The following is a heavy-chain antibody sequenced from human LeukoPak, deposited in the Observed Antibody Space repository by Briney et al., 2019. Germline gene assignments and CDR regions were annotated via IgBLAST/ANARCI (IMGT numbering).Heavy chain of an antibody. CDR1: GYTFSDYY. D-gene: IGHD2-2*01. Sequence: GASVKVSCKASGYTFSDYYMQWVRQAPGQGLEWMGWINPYNGNTNYAQKLQGRVTMTTDTSTSTAYMELRSLRSDDTAVYYCARDWGCSSTSCSVEGIYYYYMDVWGKGATVTVSS. V-gene: IGHV1-18*04. CDR2: INPYNGNT. CDR3: ARDWGCSSTSCSVEGIYYYYMDV. J-gene: IGHJ6*03.